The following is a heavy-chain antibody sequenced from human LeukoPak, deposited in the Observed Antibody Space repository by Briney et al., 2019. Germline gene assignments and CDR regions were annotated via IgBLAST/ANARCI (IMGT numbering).Heavy chain of an antibody. CDR3: ARETTYYYDSSGYYYGRYFDY. Sequence: SQTLSLTCTVSGGSISNGDYYWSWIRQPPGKGLEWIGYIYYSGSTNYNPSLKSRVTISVDTSKNQFSLKLSSVTAADTAMYYCARETTYYYDSSGYYYGRYFDYWGQGTLVTVSS. J-gene: IGHJ4*02. CDR2: IYYSGST. CDR1: GGSISNGDYY. D-gene: IGHD3-22*01. V-gene: IGHV4-61*08.